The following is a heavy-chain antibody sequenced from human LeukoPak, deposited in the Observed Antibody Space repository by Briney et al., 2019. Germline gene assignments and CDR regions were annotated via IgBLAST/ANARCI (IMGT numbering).Heavy chain of an antibody. Sequence: PGGSLRLSCAASGFTVSSNEMSWVRQAPGKGLEWVSSISGGSTYYADSRKGRFTISRDNAKNSLYLQMNSLRAEDTAVYYCASLDIPDCSSTSCPINPRDYWGQGTLVTVSS. D-gene: IGHD2-2*01. J-gene: IGHJ4*02. V-gene: IGHV3-38-3*01. CDR1: GFTVSSNE. CDR3: ASLDIPDCSSTSCPINPRDY. CDR2: ISGGST.